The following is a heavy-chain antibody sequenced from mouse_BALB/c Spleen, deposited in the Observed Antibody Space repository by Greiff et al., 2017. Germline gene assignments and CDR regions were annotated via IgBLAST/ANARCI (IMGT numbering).Heavy chain of an antibody. CDR2: IYPGGGYT. Sequence: VQLQQSGAELVRPGTSVKISCKASGYTFTNYWLGWVKQRPGHGLEWIGDIYPGGGYTNYNEKFKGKATLTADTSSSTAYMQLSSLTSEDSAVYFCARGRYGKRYDYAMDYWGQGTSGTVSS. D-gene: IGHD2-10*02. V-gene: IGHV1-63*02. CDR3: ARGRYGKRYDYAMDY. J-gene: IGHJ4*01. CDR1: GYTFTNYW.